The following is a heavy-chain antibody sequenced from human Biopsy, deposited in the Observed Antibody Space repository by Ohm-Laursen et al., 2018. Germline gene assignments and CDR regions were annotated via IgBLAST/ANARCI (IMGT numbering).Heavy chain of an antibody. CDR3: ARAKLEPVYYYYGMDV. CDR2: INTENGNT. V-gene: IGHV1-18*01. Sequence: GSSVKVSCKVSGGTFNGYGINWVRQAPGQGLEWMGWINTENGNTIYAQNLQGRVTMTADTSTSTAYMEVTSLRSDDTAVYYCARAKLEPVYYYYGMDVWGQGTTVTVSS. D-gene: IGHD1-1*01. J-gene: IGHJ6*02. CDR1: GGTFNGYG.